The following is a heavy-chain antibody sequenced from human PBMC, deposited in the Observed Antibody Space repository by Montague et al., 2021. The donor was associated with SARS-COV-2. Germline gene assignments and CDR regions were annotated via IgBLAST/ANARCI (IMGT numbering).Heavy chain of an antibody. CDR2: THYRSRWFN. CDR3: ARATEWRGYYYYYYMDV. J-gene: IGHJ6*03. D-gene: IGHD1-14*01. V-gene: IGHV6-1*01. CDR1: GDSVSSNSAA. Sequence: CAISGDSVSSNSAAWNWIRHSPSRGPLWLGLTHYRSRWFNDYAVSIRSRITINPDTSKNQFSLQLNSVTPEDTAVYYCARATEWRGYYYYYYMDVWGKGTTVTVSS.